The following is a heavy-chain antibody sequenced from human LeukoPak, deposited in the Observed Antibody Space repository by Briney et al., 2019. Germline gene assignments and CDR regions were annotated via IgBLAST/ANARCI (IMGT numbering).Heavy chain of an antibody. CDR1: GGHISTYY. J-gene: IGHJ4*02. CDR3: ARGITDSIWYLDY. CDR2: IYYSGST. V-gene: IGHV4-59*01. Sequence: SETLSLTCTVSGGHISTYYWSWIRQAPGKGLEWIGYIYYSGSTKYNPSLKSRVTISVDTSKNQFSLKLSSVTAADTAVYFCARGITDSIWYLDYWGQGTLVNVSS. D-gene: IGHD3-22*01.